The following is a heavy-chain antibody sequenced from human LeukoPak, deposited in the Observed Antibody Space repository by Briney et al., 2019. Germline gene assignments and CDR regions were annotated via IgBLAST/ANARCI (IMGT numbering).Heavy chain of an antibody. Sequence: PGGSLRLSCAASGFTFSSYAMSWVRQAPGKGLEWVSAISGSGGSTYYADSVKGRFTISRDNSKNTLYLQMNSLRAEDTAVYYCANPFGDYYYGMDVWGQGTTVTVSS. CDR1: GFTFSSYA. D-gene: IGHD3-10*01. J-gene: IGHJ6*02. V-gene: IGHV3-23*01. CDR2: ISGSGGST. CDR3: ANPFGDYYYGMDV.